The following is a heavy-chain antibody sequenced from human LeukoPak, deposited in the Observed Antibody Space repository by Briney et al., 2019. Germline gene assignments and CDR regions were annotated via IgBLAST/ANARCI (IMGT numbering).Heavy chain of an antibody. CDR1: GGSISSGGYY. CDR2: IYYSGST. J-gene: IGHJ3*02. Sequence: SETLSLTCTVSGGSISSGGYYWGWIRQHPGKGLEWIGYIYYSGSTYYNPSLKSRVTISVDTSKNQFSLKLSSVTAADTAVYYCARELLATLPPDDAFDIWGQGTMVTVSS. CDR3: ARELLATLPPDDAFDI. V-gene: IGHV4-31*03.